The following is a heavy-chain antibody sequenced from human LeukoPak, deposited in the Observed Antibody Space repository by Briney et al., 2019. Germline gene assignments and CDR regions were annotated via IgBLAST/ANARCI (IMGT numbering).Heavy chain of an antibody. CDR2: LYTGGST. D-gene: IGHD2-8*02. V-gene: IGHV3-66*01. CDR1: GLNVSSNY. CDR3: ARDTGRTFDY. J-gene: IGHJ4*02. Sequence: GGSLRLSCAASGLNVSSNYMSWVRQAPVKGLEWVSVLYTGGSTYYADSVKGRFTISRDNSKNTLYLQMNSLRAEDTAVYYCARDTGRTFDYWGQGTLVTVSS.